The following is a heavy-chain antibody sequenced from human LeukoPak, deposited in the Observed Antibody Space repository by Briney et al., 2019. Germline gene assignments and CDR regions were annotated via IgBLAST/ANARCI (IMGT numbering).Heavy chain of an antibody. V-gene: IGHV1-69*13. J-gene: IGHJ4*02. CDR1: GGTFSSYA. D-gene: IGHD2-2*01. CDR2: IIPIFGTA. Sequence: ASVKVSCKASGGTFSSYAISWVRQAPGQGLEWMGGIIPIFGTANYAQKFQGRVTITADESTSTAYMELSSLRSEDTAVYYCARVASGHRYCSSSSCYYYFDYWGQGTLVTVSS. CDR3: ARVASGHRYCSSSSCYYYFDY.